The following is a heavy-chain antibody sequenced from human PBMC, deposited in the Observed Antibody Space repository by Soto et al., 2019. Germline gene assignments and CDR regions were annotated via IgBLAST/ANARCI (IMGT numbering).Heavy chain of an antibody. V-gene: IGHV3-23*01. CDR3: AKVSMVRGVIINPSYYFDY. J-gene: IGHJ4*02. Sequence: GGSLRLSCAASGFTFSSYAMSWVRQAPGKGLEWVSAISGSGGSTYYADSVKGRFTISRDNSKNTLYLQMNSLKVEDTVVHYCAKVSMVRGVIINPSYYFDYWGQGTLVTVSS. D-gene: IGHD3-10*01. CDR1: GFTFSSYA. CDR2: ISGSGGST.